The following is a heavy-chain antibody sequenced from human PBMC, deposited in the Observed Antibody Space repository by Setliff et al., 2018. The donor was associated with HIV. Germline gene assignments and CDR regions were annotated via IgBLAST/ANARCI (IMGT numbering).Heavy chain of an antibody. CDR2: IYSTGST. D-gene: IGHD4-17*01. J-gene: IGHJ4*02. V-gene: IGHV4-59*11. CDR3: AKGAGFYGDYTFDH. Sequence: SETLSLTCTGSGPSINIHYWSWIRQAPGKGFEWIGYIYSTGSTNYNPSLQSRVTISMVASRNQFTLTVPFVTAADTAVYYCAKGAGFYGDYTFDHWGQGRQVTVSS. CDR1: GPSINIHY.